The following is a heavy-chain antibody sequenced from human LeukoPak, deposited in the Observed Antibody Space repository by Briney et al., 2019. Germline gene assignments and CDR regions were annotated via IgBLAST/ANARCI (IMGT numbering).Heavy chain of an antibody. V-gene: IGHV3-48*03. CDR3: ARDYGGYSYFDY. J-gene: IGHJ4*02. D-gene: IGHD5-18*01. Sequence: GGSLRLSCAASGFTFSSYEMNWVRQAPEKGLEWVSYISSSGSTIYYADSVKGRFTISRDNAKNSLYLQMNSLRAEDTAVYYCARDYGGYSYFDYWGQGTLVTVSS. CDR1: GFTFSSYE. CDR2: ISSSGSTI.